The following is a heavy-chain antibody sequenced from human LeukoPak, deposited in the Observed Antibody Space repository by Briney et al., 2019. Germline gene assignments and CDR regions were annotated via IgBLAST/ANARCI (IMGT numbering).Heavy chain of an antibody. J-gene: IGHJ4*02. CDR2: ISGSTYYI. CDR3: ATGDYFDD. CDR1: GFIFRTSG. Sequence: GGSLRLSCAASGFIFRTSGMNWVRQAPGKGLEWVSFISGSTYYINYADSVKGRFTIPRDNAKNSLYLQLDSLSADDTAVYYCATGDYFDDWGQGTLVTVSS. V-gene: IGHV3-21*01.